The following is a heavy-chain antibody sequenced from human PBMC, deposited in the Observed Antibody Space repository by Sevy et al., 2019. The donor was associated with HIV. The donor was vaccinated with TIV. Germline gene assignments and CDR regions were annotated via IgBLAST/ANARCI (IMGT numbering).Heavy chain of an antibody. CDR1: GFTFSSYA. CDR2: ISDSGGNT. CDR3: AKDGGGDIVVVPAVYYGMDV. Sequence: GGSLRLSCAASGFTFSSYAMSWVRQAPGKGLEWVAAISDSGGNTYYADSVKGRFTISRDNSKNTLYMQMNSLRAEDTAVYYCAKDGGGDIVVVPAVYYGMDVWGQGTTVTVSS. J-gene: IGHJ6*02. D-gene: IGHD2-2*01. V-gene: IGHV3-23*01.